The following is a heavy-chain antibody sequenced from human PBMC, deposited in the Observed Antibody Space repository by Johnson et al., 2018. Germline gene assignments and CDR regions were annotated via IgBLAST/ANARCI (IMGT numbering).Heavy chain of an antibody. CDR3: ARDTGTRYYYYYGMDV. D-gene: IGHD1-7*01. CDR1: GFTFSDYY. V-gene: IGHV3-11*01. CDR2: ISSSGSTI. J-gene: IGHJ6*02. Sequence: VQLVETGGGLVKPGGSLRLSCAASGFTFSDYYMSWIRQAPGKGLEGVSYISSSGSTIYYADSVKGRFTISRDNAKNSLYLQMNSLRAEDTAVYYRARDTGTRYYYYYGMDVWGQGTTVTVSS.